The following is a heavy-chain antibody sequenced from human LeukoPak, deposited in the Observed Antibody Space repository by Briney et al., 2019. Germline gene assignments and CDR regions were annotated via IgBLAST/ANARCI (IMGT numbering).Heavy chain of an antibody. V-gene: IGHV3-7*03. CDR2: INHNGNVN. D-gene: IGHD3-16*01. CDR3: ARGGGLDV. Sequence: GGSLRLSCAASGFTFSSYWMNWARQAPGKGLEWVATINHNGNVNYYVDSVKGRFTISRDNAKNSLYLQMSNLRAEDTAVYFCARGGGLDVWGQGATVTVSS. J-gene: IGHJ6*02. CDR1: GFTFSSYW.